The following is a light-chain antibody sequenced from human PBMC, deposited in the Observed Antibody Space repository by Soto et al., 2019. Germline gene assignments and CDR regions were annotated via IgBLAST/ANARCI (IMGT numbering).Light chain of an antibody. V-gene: IGLV2-23*02. Sequence: QSALTQPASVSESPGQSITISCTGTSSDVGSYNLVSWYQQHPGKAPKLMIYEVSKRPSGVSNRFSGSKSGNTASLTISGLQAEDEADYYCCSYAGSSTFGVFGGGTKLTVL. CDR3: CSYAGSSTFGV. CDR1: SSDVGSYNL. J-gene: IGLJ3*02. CDR2: EVS.